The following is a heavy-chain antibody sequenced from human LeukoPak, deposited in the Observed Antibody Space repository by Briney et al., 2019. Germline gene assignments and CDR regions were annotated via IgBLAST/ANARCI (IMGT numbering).Heavy chain of an antibody. CDR2: INHSGST. D-gene: IGHD6-13*01. Sequence: SETLSLTCAVYGGSFSGYYWSWIRQPPGKGLEWIGEINHSGSTNYNPSLKSRVTISVDTSKNQFSLKLSSVTAADTAVYYCARRGSSWSVGWFDPWGQGTLVTVSS. V-gene: IGHV4-34*01. J-gene: IGHJ5*02. CDR1: GGSFSGYY. CDR3: ARRGSSWSVGWFDP.